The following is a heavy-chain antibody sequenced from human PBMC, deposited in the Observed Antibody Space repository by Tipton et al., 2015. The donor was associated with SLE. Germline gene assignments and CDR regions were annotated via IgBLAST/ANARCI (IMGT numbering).Heavy chain of an antibody. Sequence: SLRLSCAASGFTVSSNYMSWVRQSPGKGLEWVSGIYSGGSTYYADSVKGRLTISRHNSKNTLYLQMNSLRAEDTAVYYCAREEYSSGSEDYYMDVWGKGTTVTVSS. D-gene: IGHD6-25*01. CDR1: GFTVSSNY. J-gene: IGHJ6*03. CDR3: AREEYSSGSEDYYMDV. V-gene: IGHV3-53*04. CDR2: IYSGGST.